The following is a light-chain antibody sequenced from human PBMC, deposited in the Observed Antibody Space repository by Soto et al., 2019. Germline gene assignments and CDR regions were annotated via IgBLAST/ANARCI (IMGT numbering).Light chain of an antibody. Sequence: DIQMTQSPSSLSASVGDRVTITCRASQSITIYLNWYQQKPGEAPNLLIFGASTLQSGVPSRFSGSGSGTEFPLTISSLQPEDFATYYCLQSYSTLWTCGQGPKVEIK. CDR3: LQSYSTLWT. CDR1: QSITIY. CDR2: GAS. V-gene: IGKV1-39*01. J-gene: IGKJ1*01.